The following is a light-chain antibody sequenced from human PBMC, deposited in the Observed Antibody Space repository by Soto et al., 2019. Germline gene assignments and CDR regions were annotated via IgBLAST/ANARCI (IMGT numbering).Light chain of an antibody. Sequence: DIPLTQSPSFLSASVGDRVTITCRASQGISSYLAWYQQKPGKAPKLLIYAASTLQSGVPSRFSGSGSGTGFTLTISSLQPEDFATYYCQQLNSYPLTFGGGTKVEIK. J-gene: IGKJ4*01. CDR1: QGISSY. V-gene: IGKV1-9*01. CDR2: AAS. CDR3: QQLNSYPLT.